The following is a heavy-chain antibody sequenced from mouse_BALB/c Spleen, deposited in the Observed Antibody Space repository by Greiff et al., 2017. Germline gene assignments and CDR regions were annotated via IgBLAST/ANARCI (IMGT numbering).Heavy chain of an antibody. CDR3: ARSRSSYYGSDY. J-gene: IGHJ2*01. CDR1: GDSITSGY. D-gene: IGHD1-1*01. Sequence: EVKLVESGPSLVKPSQTLSLTCSVTGDSITSGYWNWIRKFPGNKLEYMGYISYSGSTYYNPSLKSRISITRDTSKNQYYLQLNSVTTEDTATYYCARSRSSYYGSDYWGQGTTLTVSS. V-gene: IGHV3-8*02. CDR2: ISYSGST.